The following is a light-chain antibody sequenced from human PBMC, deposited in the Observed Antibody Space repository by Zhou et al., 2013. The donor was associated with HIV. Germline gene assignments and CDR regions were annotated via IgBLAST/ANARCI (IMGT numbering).Light chain of an antibody. J-gene: IGKJ4*01. Sequence: ESVLTQSPGTLSLSPGERATLSCRASQSAYLAWYQQKPGLAPRLLIFGASSRATGVPERFSGSGSGTDFTLTISRLEPEDFAVYYCQQYATVPLTFGGGTKVELK. V-gene: IGKV3-20*01. CDR3: QQYATVPLT. CDR1: QSAY. CDR2: GAS.